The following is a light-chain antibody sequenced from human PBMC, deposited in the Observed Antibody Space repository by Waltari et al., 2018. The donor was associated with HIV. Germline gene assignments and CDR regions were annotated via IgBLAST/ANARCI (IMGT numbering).Light chain of an antibody. CDR3: QVWDSGDDLVL. V-gene: IGLV3-21*04. Sequence: SYVLTQPPSVSVAPGKTATITCGGNNIGKKNLNWYQQKPGQAPVLVISYGSDRASGIPERISGSKSGNTATLTISRVEAGDEADYYCQVWDSGDDLVLFGGGTKVTVL. CDR1: NIGKKN. CDR2: YGS. J-gene: IGLJ2*01.